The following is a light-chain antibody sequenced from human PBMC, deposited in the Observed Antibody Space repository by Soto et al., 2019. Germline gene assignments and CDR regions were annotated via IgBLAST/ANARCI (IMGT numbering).Light chain of an antibody. J-gene: IGLJ1*01. Sequence: HSVLTRPPSASGTPGQRVPISYSGSSSSIGSNTVNWYQQLPGTPPKLLIYSNNQRPSGVPDRFSGSKSGTSASLAISGLQSEDEADYYCAAWDDTLSGYVFGTGTKVTVL. CDR3: AAWDDTLSGYV. CDR1: SSSIGSNT. CDR2: SNN. V-gene: IGLV1-44*01.